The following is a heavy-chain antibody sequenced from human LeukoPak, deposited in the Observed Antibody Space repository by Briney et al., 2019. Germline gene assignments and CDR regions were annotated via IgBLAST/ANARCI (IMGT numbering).Heavy chain of an antibody. CDR3: ARKASYYYDSSGYYP. Sequence: GGSLRLSCAASGFTFSSYWMHWVRQAPGKGLVWVSFTNNDGSATNYADSVKGRFTISRDNAKNSLYLQMNSLRAEDTAVYYCARKASYYYDSSGYYPWGQGTLVTVSS. J-gene: IGHJ5*02. D-gene: IGHD3-22*01. CDR1: GFTFSSYW. CDR2: TNNDGSAT. V-gene: IGHV3-74*01.